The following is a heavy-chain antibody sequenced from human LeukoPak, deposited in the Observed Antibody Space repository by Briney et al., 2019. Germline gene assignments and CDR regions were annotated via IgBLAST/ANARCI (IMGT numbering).Heavy chain of an antibody. CDR3: ARDPWTTSAYDAFDY. D-gene: IGHD5-12*01. CDR1: GVTFNSYG. Sequence: GGSLRLSCAASGVTFNSYGMSWVRQTPGRGLEWVSGISVSGGSTNYAYSLKGRFTIPRDNANHSYKLQMNSLRAEDTAVYYCARDPWTTSAYDAFDYWGQGTLVTVSS. J-gene: IGHJ4*02. V-gene: IGHV3-23*01. CDR2: ISVSGGST.